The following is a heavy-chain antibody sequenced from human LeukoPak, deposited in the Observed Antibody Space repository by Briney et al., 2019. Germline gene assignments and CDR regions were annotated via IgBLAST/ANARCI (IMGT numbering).Heavy chain of an antibody. CDR2: IEGGGDVT. D-gene: IGHD3/OR15-3a*01. CDR1: RFSFSNYA. Sequence: HPGGSLRLSCAASRFSFSNYAMSWVRQAPGKRPEWVSTIEGGGDVTSYADAVKGRFTISRDDSKDTLYLQMNSLKAEDTAVYYCAKDASSYNGLHDAFDIWGQGTMVTVSS. CDR3: AKDASSYNGLHDAFDI. J-gene: IGHJ3*02. V-gene: IGHV3-23*01.